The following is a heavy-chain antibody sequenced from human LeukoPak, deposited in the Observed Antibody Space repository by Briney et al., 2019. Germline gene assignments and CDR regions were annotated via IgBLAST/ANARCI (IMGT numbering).Heavy chain of an antibody. Sequence: ASVKVSCKASGYTFTGYYMQWVREAPGQGLEWMVYIYPNSGATKYAQKFQGRVTMTRDTSISTAYMELSGLRSDDTPVYYCARDRYDERRGNQYYFDYWGQGTLVTVSS. D-gene: IGHD1-1*01. V-gene: IGHV1-2*02. J-gene: IGHJ4*02. CDR3: ARDRYDERRGNQYYFDY. CDR1: GYTFTGYY. CDR2: IYPNSGAT.